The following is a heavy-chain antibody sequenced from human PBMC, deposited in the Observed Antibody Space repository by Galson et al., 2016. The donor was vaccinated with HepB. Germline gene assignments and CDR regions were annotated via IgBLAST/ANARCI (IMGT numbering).Heavy chain of an antibody. CDR2: IWYDVIKR. CDR3: ARADSGSYAGKWCLVY. Sequence: SLRLSCAASGFTFSTYGIHWVRQAPGTRLEWVATIWYDVIKRYHADSVKGRFTISRDNSKNTLSLQMNSLRAEDTAVYYCARADSGSYAGKWCLVYWGQGTLVTVSS. CDR1: GFTFSTYG. V-gene: IGHV3-33*01. J-gene: IGHJ4*02. D-gene: IGHD3-16*01.